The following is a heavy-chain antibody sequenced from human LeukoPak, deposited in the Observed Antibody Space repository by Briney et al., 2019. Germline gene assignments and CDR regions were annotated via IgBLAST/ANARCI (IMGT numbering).Heavy chain of an antibody. CDR3: ARGGELWLLDY. V-gene: IGHV3-23*01. D-gene: IGHD5-18*01. Sequence: GGSLRLSCAASGFTFSSYAMNWVRQAPGKGLEWVSTISGSGGSTYYADSVKGRFTISRHNSKNTLYLQMNSLRAEDTAVYYCARGGELWLLDYWGQGTLVTVSS. CDR2: ISGSGGST. J-gene: IGHJ4*02. CDR1: GFTFSSYA.